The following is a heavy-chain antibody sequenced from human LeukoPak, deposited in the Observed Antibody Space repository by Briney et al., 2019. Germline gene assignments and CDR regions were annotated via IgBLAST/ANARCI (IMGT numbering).Heavy chain of an antibody. D-gene: IGHD2-2*01. CDR1: GGTFSSYA. J-gene: IGHJ4*02. CDR3: ARDLSSHHLCSSTSCSDY. Sequence: SVTVSCKASGGTFSSYAISWVRQAPGQGLEWIGGIIPIFGTANYAQKFQGRVTITADESTSTAYMELSSLRSEDTAVYYCARDLSSHHLCSSTSCSDYWGQGTLVTVSS. CDR2: IIPIFGTA. V-gene: IGHV1-69*01.